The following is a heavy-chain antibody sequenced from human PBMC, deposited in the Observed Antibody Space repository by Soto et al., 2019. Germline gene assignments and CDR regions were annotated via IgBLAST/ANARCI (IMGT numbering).Heavy chain of an antibody. CDR1: GGTFSSYA. Sequence: ASVKVSCKASGGTFSSYAISWVRQAPGQGLEWMGGIIPIFGTANYAQKFQGRVTITADESTSTAYMELSSLRSEDTAVYYCARDQGIAAAGTLYYYYYGMDVWGQGTTVTVSS. CDR2: IIPIFGTA. CDR3: ARDQGIAAAGTLYYYYYGMDV. D-gene: IGHD6-13*01. V-gene: IGHV1-69*13. J-gene: IGHJ6*02.